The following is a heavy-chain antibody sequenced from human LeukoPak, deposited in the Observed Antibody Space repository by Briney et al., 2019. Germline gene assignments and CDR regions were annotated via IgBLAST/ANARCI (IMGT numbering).Heavy chain of an antibody. CDR3: ARGEYYDFWSGPEGYYYYYGMDV. J-gene: IGHJ6*02. Sequence: ASVKVSCKASGGTSSSYAISWVRQAPGQGLEWMGGIIPIFGTANYAQKFQGRVTTTADESTSTAYMELSSLRSEDTAVYYCARGEYYDFWSGPEGYYYYYGMDVWGQGTTVTVSS. D-gene: IGHD3-3*01. V-gene: IGHV1-69*13. CDR2: IIPIFGTA. CDR1: GGTSSSYA.